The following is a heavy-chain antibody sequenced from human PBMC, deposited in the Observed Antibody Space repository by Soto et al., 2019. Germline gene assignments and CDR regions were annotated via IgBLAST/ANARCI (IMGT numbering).Heavy chain of an antibody. CDR1: GFTFSDYA. J-gene: IGHJ4*02. D-gene: IGHD6-19*01. V-gene: IGHV3-30*18. CDR2: VSHDGRNT. CDR3: AKGGRQWLVTSDFNY. Sequence: VQLVESGGGVVQPGRSLRLSCAASGFTFSDYAMHWVRQAQGKGLEWVAVVSHDGRNTHYADSVKGRLTIARDSSKNTVSLEMTSLRAEDTAVYYCAKGGRQWLVTSDFNYWGQGALVTVSS.